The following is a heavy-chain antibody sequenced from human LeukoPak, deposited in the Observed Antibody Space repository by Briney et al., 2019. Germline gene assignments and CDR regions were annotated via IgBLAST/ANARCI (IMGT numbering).Heavy chain of an antibody. CDR2: IIPIFGTA. Sequence: SVKVSCKASGGTFSSYAISWVRQAPGQGLEWMGGIIPIFGTANYAQKFQGRVTITADKSTSTAYMELCSLRSEDTAVYYCARARYSSSWHYFLGPDAFDIWGQGTMVTVSS. V-gene: IGHV1-69*06. CDR1: GGTFSSYA. D-gene: IGHD6-13*01. CDR3: ARARYSSSWHYFLGPDAFDI. J-gene: IGHJ3*02.